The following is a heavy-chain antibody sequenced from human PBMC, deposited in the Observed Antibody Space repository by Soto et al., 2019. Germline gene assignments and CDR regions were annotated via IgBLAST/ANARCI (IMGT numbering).Heavy chain of an antibody. D-gene: IGHD3-22*01. Sequence: EVQLVESGGGLVQPGGSLRLSCAASGVTFSSYWMSWVRQAPGKGLEWVANINQDGSEKYYVDSVKGRFTISRDKAKNSLYLQMTSLRAEDTAVYYCARAYYYDSSGSYDYYHSMDVWGQGTTVTVSS. CDR3: ARAYYYDSSGSYDYYHSMDV. CDR2: INQDGSEK. CDR1: GVTFSSYW. V-gene: IGHV3-7*01. J-gene: IGHJ6*02.